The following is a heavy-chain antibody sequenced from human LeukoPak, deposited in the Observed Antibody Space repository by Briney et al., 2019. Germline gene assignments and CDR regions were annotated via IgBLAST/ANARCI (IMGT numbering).Heavy chain of an antibody. J-gene: IGHJ4*02. CDR2: ISSSGSTI. CDR1: GFTFSSYE. D-gene: IGHD6-13*01. CDR3: ARGDIAAAGTDY. Sequence: GGSLRLSCAASGFTFSSYEMNWVRQAPGKGLEWVSYISSSGSTIYYADSVKGRFTISRDNAKNSLYLQMNSLRAEDTAVYYCARGDIAAAGTDYWGQGTLVTVSS. V-gene: IGHV3-48*03.